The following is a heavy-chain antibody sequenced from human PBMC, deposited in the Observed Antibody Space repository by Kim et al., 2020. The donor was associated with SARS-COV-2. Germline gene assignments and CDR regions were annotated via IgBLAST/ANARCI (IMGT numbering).Heavy chain of an antibody. V-gene: IGHV4-39*01. J-gene: IGHJ4*02. Sequence: SETLSLTCTVSGDTISSSPDHWGWIRQSPRKGLEWIGSISSSGRSNYNPSLSSRVTMAVDTSKNQFSLRLTSVTAADTAVYYCARQVKDVPPHWYDSSGPGDYWGQGSLVTVSS. D-gene: IGHD6-19*01. CDR2: ISSSGRS. CDR1: GDTISSSPDH. CDR3: ARQVKDVPPHWYDSSGPGDY.